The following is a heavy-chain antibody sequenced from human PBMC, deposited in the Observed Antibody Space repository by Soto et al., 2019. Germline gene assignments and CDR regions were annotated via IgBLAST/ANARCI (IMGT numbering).Heavy chain of an antibody. V-gene: IGHV3-23*01. CDR3: ARGSGRSRYFDWLFLSVTDY. D-gene: IGHD3-9*01. Sequence: LRLSCAASGFTFSSYAMSWVRQAPGKGLEWVSAISGSGGSTYYADSVKGRFTISRDNSKNTLYLQMNSLRAEDTAVYYCARGSGRSRYFDWLFLSVTDYWGQGTLVTVSS. CDR1: GFTFSSYA. J-gene: IGHJ4*02. CDR2: ISGSGGST.